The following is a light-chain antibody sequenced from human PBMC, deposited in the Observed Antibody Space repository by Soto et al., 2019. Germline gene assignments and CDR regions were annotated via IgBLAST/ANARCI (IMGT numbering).Light chain of an antibody. Sequence: QSALTQPASVSGSPGQSITISCTGTSSDVGGHNYVSWYQQHPGRAPKLLIHDVSNRPSGVSNRFSASKSGNTASLTISGLQAEDEAYYYCSSFTSSSTYVFGAGTKLTVL. J-gene: IGLJ1*01. CDR1: SSDVGGHNY. CDR2: DVS. CDR3: SSFTSSSTYV. V-gene: IGLV2-14*03.